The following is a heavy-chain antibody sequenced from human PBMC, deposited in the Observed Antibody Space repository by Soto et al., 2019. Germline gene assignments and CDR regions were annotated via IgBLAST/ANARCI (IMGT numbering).Heavy chain of an antibody. V-gene: IGHV4-34*01. CDR2: INHSGST. CDR1: GGSFSGYY. Sequence: AETLFLTCAVYGGSFSGYYWSLIRQPPATGLEWIGEINHSGSTNYNPSLKSRVTISVDTSKNQFSLKLSSVTAADTAVYYCARYRRGYCSSTSCYTLGYYYYYYYMDVWGKGTTVT. J-gene: IGHJ6*03. CDR3: ARYRRGYCSSTSCYTLGYYYYYYYMDV. D-gene: IGHD2-2*02.